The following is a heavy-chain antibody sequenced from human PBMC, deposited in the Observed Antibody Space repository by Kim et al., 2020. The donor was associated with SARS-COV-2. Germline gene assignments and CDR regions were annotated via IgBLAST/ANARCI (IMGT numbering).Heavy chain of an antibody. CDR2: IYYSGST. CDR1: GGSISSGGYY. V-gene: IGHV4-31*03. Sequence: SETLSLTCTVSGGSISSGGYYWSWIRQHPGKGLEWIGYIYYSGSTYYNPSLKSRVTISVDTSKNQFSLKLSSVTAADTAVYYCARDLSDHYYDSSGYSPRTNWFDPWGQGTLVTVSS. CDR3: ARDLSDHYYDSSGYSPRTNWFDP. J-gene: IGHJ5*02. D-gene: IGHD3-22*01.